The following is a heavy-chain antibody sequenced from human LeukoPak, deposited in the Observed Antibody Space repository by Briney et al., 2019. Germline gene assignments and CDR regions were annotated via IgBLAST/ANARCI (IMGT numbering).Heavy chain of an antibody. Sequence: ASVKVSCKASGYTFTSYGISWVRQAPGQGLEWMGWISAYNGNTNYAQKLQGRVTMTTDTSTSTAYMELRSLRSDDTAVYYCARDPNYYDGSGYKPFDYWGQGTLVTVSS. J-gene: IGHJ4*02. D-gene: IGHD3-22*01. V-gene: IGHV1-18*01. CDR1: GYTFTSYG. CDR3: ARDPNYYDGSGYKPFDY. CDR2: ISAYNGNT.